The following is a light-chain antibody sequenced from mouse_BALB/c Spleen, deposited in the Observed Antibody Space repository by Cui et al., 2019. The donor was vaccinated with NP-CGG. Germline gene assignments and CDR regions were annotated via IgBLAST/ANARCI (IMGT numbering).Light chain of an antibody. CDR3: ALWYSNHWV. CDR2: GTN. V-gene: IGLV1*01. CDR1: TGAVTTSNY. J-gene: IGLJ1*01. Sequence: QAVVTQESALTTSPGETVTLPCCSSTGAVTTSNYANWVQEKPDHLFTGLIGGTNNRAPGVPARFSGSLIGDKAALTITGTQTEDEAIYFCALWYSNHWVFGGGTKLTVL.